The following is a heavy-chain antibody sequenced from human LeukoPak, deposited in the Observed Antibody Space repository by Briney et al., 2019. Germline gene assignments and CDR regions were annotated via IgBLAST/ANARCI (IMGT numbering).Heavy chain of an antibody. J-gene: IGHJ3*02. CDR2: IYPGDSDT. CDR3: ASCGGSCYYLGAFDI. V-gene: IGHV5-51*01. Sequence: GESLKISCKGSGYSFTSYWIGWVRQMPGKGLEWMGIIYPGDSDTRYSPSFQGQVTISADKSISTAYLQWSSLKASDTAMYYCASCGGSCYYLGAFDIWGQGTMVTVSS. CDR1: GYSFTSYW. D-gene: IGHD2-15*01.